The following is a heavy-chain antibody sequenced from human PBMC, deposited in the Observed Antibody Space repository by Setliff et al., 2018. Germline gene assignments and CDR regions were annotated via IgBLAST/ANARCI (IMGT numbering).Heavy chain of an antibody. CDR3: ARDVITFGGVIVYFDY. J-gene: IGHJ4*02. CDR1: GYTFTSYG. Sequence: ASVKVSCKASGYTFTSYGISWVRQAPGQGLEWMGWISAYNGNTNYAQKLQGRVTMTTDTSTSTAYMELRSLRSDDTAVYYCARDVITFGGVIVYFDYWGQGTLGTAPQ. V-gene: IGHV1-18*04. CDR2: ISAYNGNT. D-gene: IGHD3-16*02.